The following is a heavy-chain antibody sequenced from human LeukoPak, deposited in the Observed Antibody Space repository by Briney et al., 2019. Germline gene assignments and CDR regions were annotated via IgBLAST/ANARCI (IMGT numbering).Heavy chain of an antibody. CDR2: IRSQGFGVTT. V-gene: IGHV3-15*01. CDR3: TVGGHNDVWLTYYYGY. D-gene: IGHD3-3*01. Sequence: GGSLRLSCAASGFPFTNAWMTWVRLAPGKGLEWVGRIRSQGFGVTTDYAAPVRGRFTISRNDSKDTVYLQMDSLKIEDTAVYCCTVGGHNDVWLTYYYGYWGQGTRVTVSS. J-gene: IGHJ4*02. CDR1: GFPFTNAW.